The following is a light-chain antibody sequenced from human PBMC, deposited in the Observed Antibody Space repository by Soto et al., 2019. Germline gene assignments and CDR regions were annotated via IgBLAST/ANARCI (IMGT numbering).Light chain of an antibody. CDR2: CND. CDR1: SSNIGTNY. Sequence: QSVLTQPPSASGTPGQRVTISCSGSSSNIGTNYVYWYKQLPGTAPKLLIYCNDQRPSGVPDRLSGSKSGTSASLAISGRRSDDEADYYCATRDNSLSRWVFGGGTKLNVL. J-gene: IGLJ3*02. V-gene: IGLV1-47*02. CDR3: ATRDNSLSRWV.